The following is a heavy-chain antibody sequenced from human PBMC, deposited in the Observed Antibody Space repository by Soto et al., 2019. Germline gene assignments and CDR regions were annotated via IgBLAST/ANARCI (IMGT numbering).Heavy chain of an antibody. Sequence: PGGSLRLSCAASGFTFASYAMSWVRQAPGKGLEWVSLISAPGVGSYYADSVKGRFTISRDNSKNTIYLQMDSLRADDTALYYCAKGRRAGGNYGFYCEHWGHGTLVTVSS. J-gene: IGHJ4*01. CDR3: AKGRRAGGNYGFYCEH. D-gene: IGHD4-17*01. CDR2: ISAPGVGS. V-gene: IGHV3-23*01. CDR1: GFTFASYA.